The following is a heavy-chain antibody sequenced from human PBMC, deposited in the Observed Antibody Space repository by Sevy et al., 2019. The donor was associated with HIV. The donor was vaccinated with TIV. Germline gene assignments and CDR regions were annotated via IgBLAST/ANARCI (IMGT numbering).Heavy chain of an antibody. CDR1: GFTFDDYG. Sequence: GGSLRLSCAASGFTFDDYGMSWVRQAPGKGLEWVSGINWNGGSTGYAASVNDRFTISRDNAKNSRYLQMNSLRAEDTALCYCARDHYDSSGYYFDAFDIWGQGTMVTVSS. V-gene: IGHV3-20*04. CDR2: INWNGGST. CDR3: ARDHYDSSGYYFDAFDI. J-gene: IGHJ3*02. D-gene: IGHD3-22*01.